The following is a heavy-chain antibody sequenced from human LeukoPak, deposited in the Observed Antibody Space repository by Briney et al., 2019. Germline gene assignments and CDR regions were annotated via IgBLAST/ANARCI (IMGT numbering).Heavy chain of an antibody. Sequence: GGSLRLSCAASGFTFNDYDMHWVRQGSGKGLDWVAYISGSGGTIHYADSVRGRFTISRDNLKRSLYLQMDSLRAEDTAVYYCVGLGDYGGLWGQGTVVTVSS. D-gene: IGHD4-23*01. J-gene: IGHJ4*02. V-gene: IGHV3-48*01. CDR1: GFTFNDYD. CDR3: VGLGDYGGL. CDR2: ISGSGGTI.